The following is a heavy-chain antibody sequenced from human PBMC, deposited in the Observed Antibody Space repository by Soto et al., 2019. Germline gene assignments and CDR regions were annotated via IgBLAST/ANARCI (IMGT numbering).Heavy chain of an antibody. V-gene: IGHV3-72*01. J-gene: IGHJ6*03. CDR1: GFSFNDHY. CDR2: SRNTIKSYTT. CDR3: VRTFYRGPGPKYMDV. Sequence: PGGSLRLSCAASGFSFNDHYPDWVRQTPGKGLEWLGRSRNTIKSYTTEYAASVKGRFSISRDDSKNSLYLQMNSLKTEDTALYYCVRTFYRGPGPKYMDVWGRGTTVTVS. D-gene: IGHD3-10*01.